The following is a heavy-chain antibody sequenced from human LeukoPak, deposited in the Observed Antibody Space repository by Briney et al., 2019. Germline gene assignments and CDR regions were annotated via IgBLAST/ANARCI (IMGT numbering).Heavy chain of an antibody. J-gene: IGHJ4*02. CDR2: MNPNSGNT. CDR3: ARGSYCSSTSCYRAYYFDY. V-gene: IGHV1-8*02. Sequence: ASVKVSCKASGYTFTSYYMHWVRQATGQGLEWMGWMNPNSGNTGYAQKFQGRVTMTRNTSISTAYMELSSLRSEDTAVYYCARGSYCSSTSCYRAYYFDYWGQGTLVTVSS. CDR1: GYTFTSYY. D-gene: IGHD2-2*01.